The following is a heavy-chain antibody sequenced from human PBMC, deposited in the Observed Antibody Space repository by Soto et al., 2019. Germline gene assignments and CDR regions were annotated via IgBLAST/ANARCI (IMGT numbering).Heavy chain of an antibody. CDR1: SGSITSGNYY. D-gene: IGHD1-1*01. J-gene: IGHJ5*02. CDR3: ARFGTTRQFDP. CDR2: IYFTGTT. Sequence: QLLLQESGPGLVRPSETLSLTCTVSSGSITSGNYYWAWIRQPPGKGLQWIGRIYFTGTTHYNLSLKXRXTXSXXTSKNHFSLTLRYVTAADTAVYYCARFGTTRQFDPWGQGALVTVSS. V-gene: IGHV4-39*02.